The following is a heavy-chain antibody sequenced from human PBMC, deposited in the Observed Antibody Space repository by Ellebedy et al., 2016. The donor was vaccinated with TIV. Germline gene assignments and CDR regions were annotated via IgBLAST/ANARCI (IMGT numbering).Heavy chain of an antibody. CDR1: GFTFSSYS. J-gene: IGHJ4*02. CDR3: ARAQFGSSWYFRSYFDY. D-gene: IGHD6-13*01. CDR2: ISSSSYI. Sequence: GESLKISCAASGFTFSSYSMNWVRQAPGKGLEWVSSISSSSYIYYADSVKGRFTISRDNAKNSLYLQMNSLRAEDTAVYYCARAQFGSSWYFRSYFDYWGQGTLVTVSS. V-gene: IGHV3-21*01.